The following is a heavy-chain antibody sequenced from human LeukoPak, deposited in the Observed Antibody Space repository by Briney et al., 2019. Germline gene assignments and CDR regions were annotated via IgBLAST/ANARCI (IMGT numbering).Heavy chain of an antibody. CDR2: FDPEDGET. J-gene: IGHJ5*02. CDR3: ATVGGSGSYYNNRFDP. D-gene: IGHD3-10*01. V-gene: IGHV1-24*01. Sequence: ASVKVSCKVSGYTLTELSMHWVRQAPGKGLEWMGGFDPEDGETIYAQKFQGRVTMTEDTSTDTAYMELSSLRSEDTAVYYCATVGGSGSYYNNRFDPWGQGTLVTVSS. CDR1: GYTLTELS.